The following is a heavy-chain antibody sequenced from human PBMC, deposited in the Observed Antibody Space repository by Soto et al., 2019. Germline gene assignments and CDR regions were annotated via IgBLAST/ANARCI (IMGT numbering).Heavy chain of an antibody. V-gene: IGHV1-18*01. CDR1: GYTFTSYG. CDR2: ISAYNGNT. Sequence: QVQLVQSGAEVKKPGASVKVSCQASGYTFTSYGISWVRQSPGQGLEWMGWISAYNGNTNYAQKLQGRVTMTTDTSTSTAYMELRSLRSDDTAVYYCARASLVVVAATHYMDVWGKGTTVTVSS. CDR3: ARASLVVVAATHYMDV. D-gene: IGHD2-15*01. J-gene: IGHJ6*03.